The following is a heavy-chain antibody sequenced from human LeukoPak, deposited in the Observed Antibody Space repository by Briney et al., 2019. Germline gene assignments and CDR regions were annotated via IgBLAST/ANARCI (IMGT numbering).Heavy chain of an antibody. D-gene: IGHD6-19*01. CDR2: IWHDGSNK. CDR3: ARDYGLAVAGREYTWFDP. V-gene: IGHV3-33*01. Sequence: GGSLRLSCAASGFTFSSYGMHWVRQAPGKGLEWEAVIWHDGSNKYYADSVKGRFTISRDNSKNTLYLQMSSLRAEDTAVYYCARDYGLAVAGREYTWFDPWGQGTRVTVSS. CDR1: GFTFSSYG. J-gene: IGHJ5*02.